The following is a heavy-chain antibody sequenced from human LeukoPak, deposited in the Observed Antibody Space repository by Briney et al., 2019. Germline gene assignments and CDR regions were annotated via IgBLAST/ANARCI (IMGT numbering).Heavy chain of an antibody. CDR2: ISWNSGSI. CDR1: GFTFDDYA. D-gene: IGHD3-3*01. J-gene: IGHJ2*01. CDR3: AKSYDFWSGSDWYFDL. V-gene: IGHV3-9*01. Sequence: PGGSPRLSCAASGFTFDDYAMHWVRQAPGKGLEWVSGISWNSGSIGYADSVKGRFTISRDNAKNSLYLQMNSLRAEDTALYYCAKSYDFWSGSDWYFDLWGRGTLVTVSS.